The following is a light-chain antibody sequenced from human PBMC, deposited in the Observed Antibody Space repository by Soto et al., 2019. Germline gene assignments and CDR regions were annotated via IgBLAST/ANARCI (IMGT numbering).Light chain of an antibody. CDR1: SSDVGGYNY. Sequence: QSALTQPACVSGSPGQSITIYCTGTSSDVGGYNYVSWYQQHPGKAPKLMIYEVSNRPSGVSNRFSGSKSGNTASLTISGLQAEDEADYYCSSYTSSSTVVFGGGTKLTVL. V-gene: IGLV2-14*01. CDR2: EVS. CDR3: SSYTSSSTVV. J-gene: IGLJ2*01.